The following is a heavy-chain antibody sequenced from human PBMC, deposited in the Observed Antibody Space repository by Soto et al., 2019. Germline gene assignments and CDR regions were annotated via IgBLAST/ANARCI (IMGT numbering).Heavy chain of an antibody. CDR2: INAGYGKA. J-gene: IGHJ6*02. CDR1: GYTFTSYA. Sequence: SVKVSCKASGYTFTSYAMHWVRQAPGQRLEWMGWINAGYGKADYSQKFHGRVTITADESTSTAYMELSSLRSEDTAVYYCARGITGTVTYYYGLDVWGQGTTVTVSS. CDR3: ARGITGTVTYYYGLDV. V-gene: IGHV1-3*01. D-gene: IGHD1-20*01.